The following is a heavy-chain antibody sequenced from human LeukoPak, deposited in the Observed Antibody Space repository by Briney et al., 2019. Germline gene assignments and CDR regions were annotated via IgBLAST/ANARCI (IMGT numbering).Heavy chain of an antibody. Sequence: NTSETLSLTCAVYGGSFSGYYWSWIRQPPGKGLEWIGEINHSGSTNYNPSLKSRVTISVDTSKNQFSLKLSSVTAADTAVYYCARGYVLRFLEWLLYFVDRWFDPWGQGTLVTVSS. CDR3: ARGYVLRFLEWLLYFVDRWFDP. CDR2: INHSGST. D-gene: IGHD3-3*01. J-gene: IGHJ5*02. V-gene: IGHV4-34*01. CDR1: GGSFSGYY.